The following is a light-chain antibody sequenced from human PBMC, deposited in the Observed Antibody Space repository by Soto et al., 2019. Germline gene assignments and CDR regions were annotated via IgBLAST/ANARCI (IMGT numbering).Light chain of an antibody. CDR3: MQGTHWPPVT. Sequence: DVVMTQSPLSLPVTFGQPASISCRSSQSIVYSDGNAYLSWFQQRPGQSPRRLIYKAFNRDSGVPDRFSGSGSGTDFTLKISRVEAEDVGVYYCMQGTHWPPVTFGQGTKLEIK. J-gene: IGKJ2*01. CDR2: KAF. V-gene: IGKV2-30*01. CDR1: QSIVYSDGNAY.